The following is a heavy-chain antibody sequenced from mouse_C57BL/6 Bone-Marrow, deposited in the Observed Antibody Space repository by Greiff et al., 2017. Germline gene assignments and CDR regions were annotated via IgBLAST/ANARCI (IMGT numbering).Heavy chain of an antibody. CDR2: ISSGSSTI. CDR1: GFTFSDYG. D-gene: IGHD2-4*01. Sequence: VHLVESGGGLVKPGGSLKLSCAASGFTFSDYGMHWVRQAPEKGLEWVAYISSGSSTIYYADTEKGRFTISRDNAKNTLFLQMTSLRSEDTAVYYCARGYDYDLYCFDYWGQGTTLTVSS. CDR3: ARGYDYDLYCFDY. J-gene: IGHJ2*01. V-gene: IGHV5-17*01.